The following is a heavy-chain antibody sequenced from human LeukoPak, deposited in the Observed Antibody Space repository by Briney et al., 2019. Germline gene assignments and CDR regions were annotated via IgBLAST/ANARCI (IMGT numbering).Heavy chain of an antibody. Sequence: GESLKISCKGSGYSFTSYWIGWVRHMPGKGLEWMGIIYPFDSETTYSPSFQGQVTFSVDKSISTAYMQWNSLKASDTAIYYCARPLYYCSYCSPKYWYFDLWGRGTLVTVSS. CDR2: IYPFDSET. J-gene: IGHJ2*01. CDR3: ARPLYYCSYCSPKYWYFDL. D-gene: IGHD2-15*01. V-gene: IGHV5-51*01. CDR1: GYSFTSYW.